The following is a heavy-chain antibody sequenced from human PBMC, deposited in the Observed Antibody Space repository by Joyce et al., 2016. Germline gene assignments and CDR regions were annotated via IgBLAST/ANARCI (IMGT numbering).Heavy chain of an antibody. J-gene: IGHJ4*02. Sequence: QVKLVQSGAAVLKPGSSVKVSCKAPGGTFITYNVNGVRQAPGQGLEWRGGSSPTVDTTDYAQRFQGRVTITADESPDTVYMELSSLRSEDTALYYCAWGKYWGQGTLVTVSS. V-gene: IGHV1-69*01. CDR3: AWGKY. D-gene: IGHD7-27*01. CDR1: GGTFITYN. CDR2: SSPTVDTT.